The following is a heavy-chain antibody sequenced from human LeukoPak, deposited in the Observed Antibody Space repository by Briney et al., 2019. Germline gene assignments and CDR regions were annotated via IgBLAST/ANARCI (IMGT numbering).Heavy chain of an antibody. Sequence: SETLSLTCTVSGGSISSSSYYWGWLRQPPGTGLEWIGSIYYSGSTYYNPSLKSRVTISVDTSKNQFSLKLSSVTAADTAVYYCARLSGYYTPFDYWGQGTLVTVSS. V-gene: IGHV4-39*01. D-gene: IGHD3/OR15-3a*01. CDR1: GGSISSSSYY. CDR2: IYYSGST. CDR3: ARLSGYYTPFDY. J-gene: IGHJ4*02.